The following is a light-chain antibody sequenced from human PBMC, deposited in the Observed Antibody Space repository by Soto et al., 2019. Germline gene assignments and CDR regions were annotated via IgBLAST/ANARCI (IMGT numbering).Light chain of an antibody. J-gene: IGKJ2*01. CDR3: QQYNSYASYT. Sequence: DIQMTQSPSTLSASIGDRVTITCRASQSTRSWLAWYQQKPGKAPKLLIYKASSLESGVPSRFSGSGSGTEFTLTISSLQPDDFATYYCQQYNSYASYTFGQGTTLEIK. CDR1: QSTRSW. CDR2: KAS. V-gene: IGKV1-5*03.